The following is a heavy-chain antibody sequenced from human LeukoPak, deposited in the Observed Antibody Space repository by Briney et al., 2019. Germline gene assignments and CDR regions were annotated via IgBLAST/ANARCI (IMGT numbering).Heavy chain of an antibody. V-gene: IGHV4-39*07. CDR3: ARAGYSSGYVGGFDY. CDR1: GGSISSSYYY. J-gene: IGHJ4*02. CDR2: IYYSGST. Sequence: SETLSLTCTVSGGSISSSYYYWGWIRQPPGKGLEWIGSIYYSGSTYYNPSLKSRVIISVDMSKNRFSLRLSSVTAADTAVYYCARAGYSSGYVGGFDYWGQGALVTVSS. D-gene: IGHD5-18*01.